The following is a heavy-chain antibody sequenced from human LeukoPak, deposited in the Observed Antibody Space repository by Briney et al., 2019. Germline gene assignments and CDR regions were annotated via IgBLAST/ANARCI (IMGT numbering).Heavy chain of an antibody. CDR2: ISYDGSNQ. Sequence: GRSLRLSCAASGFTFSSYGMHWVRQAPVQELESVAVISYDGSNQYYADSVNGRFNISRDNSKNTLYLQMNSLRAEDTAVYYCSNFHAAGGIRYFDWAKYYFDCWGQGTLVTVSS. D-gene: IGHD3-9*01. V-gene: IGHV3-30*18. J-gene: IGHJ4*02. CDR3: SNFHAAGGIRYFDWAKYYFDC. CDR1: GFTFSSYG.